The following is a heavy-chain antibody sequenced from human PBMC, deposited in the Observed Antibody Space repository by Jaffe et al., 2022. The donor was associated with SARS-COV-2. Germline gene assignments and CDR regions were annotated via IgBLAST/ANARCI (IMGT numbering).Heavy chain of an antibody. CDR2: ISAYNGNT. V-gene: IGHV1-18*01. CDR1: GYTFTSYG. J-gene: IGHJ4*02. Sequence: QVQLVQSGAEVKKPGASVKVSCKASGYTFTSYGISWVRQAPGQGLEWMGWISAYNGNTNYAQKLQGRVTMTTDTSTSTAYMELRSLRSDDTAVYYCAGGSDYDILTGLGGYDYWGQGTLVTVSS. CDR3: AGGSDYDILTGLGGYDY. D-gene: IGHD3-9*01.